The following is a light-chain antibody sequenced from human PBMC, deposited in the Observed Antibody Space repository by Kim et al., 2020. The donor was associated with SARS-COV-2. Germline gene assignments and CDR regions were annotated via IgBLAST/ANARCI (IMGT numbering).Light chain of an antibody. Sequence: SSELTQDPAVSVALGQTVRITCQGDSLRSYYASWYQQKPGQAPVLVIYGKNNRPSGIPDRFSGSSSGNTASLTITGAQAEDEADYYCNSRDSSGNHHAFG. V-gene: IGLV3-19*01. CDR1: SLRSYY. CDR3: NSRDSSGNHHA. CDR2: GKN. J-gene: IGLJ1*01.